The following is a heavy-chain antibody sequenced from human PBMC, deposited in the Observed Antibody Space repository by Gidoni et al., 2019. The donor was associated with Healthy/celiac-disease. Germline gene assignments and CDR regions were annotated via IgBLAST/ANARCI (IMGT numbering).Heavy chain of an antibody. CDR2: ISYDGSNK. D-gene: IGHD6-13*01. J-gene: IGHJ6*02. Sequence: QVQLVESGGGVVQPGRSLRLSCSASGFTCSIYAIALVSQAPGKGLEWVAVISYDGSNKYYADSVKGRFTISRDNSKNTLYLQMNSLRAEDTAVYYCAREQQGDSSSWPGYYYYYGMDVWGQGTTVTVSS. CDR1: GFTCSIYA. CDR3: AREQQGDSSSWPGYYYYYGMDV. V-gene: IGHV3-30-3*01.